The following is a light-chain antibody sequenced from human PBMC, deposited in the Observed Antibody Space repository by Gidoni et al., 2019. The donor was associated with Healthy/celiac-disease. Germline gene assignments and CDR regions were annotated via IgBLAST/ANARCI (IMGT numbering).Light chain of an antibody. CDR2: GNS. Sequence: QPVLTQPPSVSAAPGQRVTISCTGSSSNIGAGYDLHWYQQLPVTAPKLLIYGNSNRPSGVPDRFSGSKSGTSASLAITGLQAEDEADYYCQSYDSSLSGWVFGGGTKLTVL. CDR1: SSNIGAGYD. J-gene: IGLJ3*02. CDR3: QSYDSSLSGWV. V-gene: IGLV1-40*01.